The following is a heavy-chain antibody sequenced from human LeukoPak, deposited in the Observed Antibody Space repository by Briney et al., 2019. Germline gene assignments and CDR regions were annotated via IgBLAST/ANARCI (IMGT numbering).Heavy chain of an antibody. CDR2: ISGSGGST. CDR3: AKDFWQQLVPYYFDY. V-gene: IGHV3-23*01. J-gene: IGHJ4*02. Sequence: GGSLRLSCAASGFTFSSYAMSWVRQAPGKGLERVSAISGSGGSTYYADSVKGRFTISRDNSKNTLYLQMNSLRAEDTAVYYCAKDFWQQLVPYYFDYWGQGTLVTVSS. CDR1: GFTFSSYA. D-gene: IGHD6-13*01.